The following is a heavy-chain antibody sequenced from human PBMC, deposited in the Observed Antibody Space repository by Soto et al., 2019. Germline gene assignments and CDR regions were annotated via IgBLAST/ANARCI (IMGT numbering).Heavy chain of an antibody. V-gene: IGHV1-69*01. D-gene: IGHD2-15*01. Sequence: QVQLVQSGAEVKRPGSSIKVSCKVSGGTFSSYSINWVRQAPGQGREWLGGVIPVFGVVGKSQNFQGRVTFTAEESTRTAYIELSSLRSGDTAMYYCATRAGYHAFDLWGHGTMVTVSA. CDR3: ATRAGYHAFDL. CDR1: GGTFSSYS. CDR2: VIPVFGVV. J-gene: IGHJ3*01.